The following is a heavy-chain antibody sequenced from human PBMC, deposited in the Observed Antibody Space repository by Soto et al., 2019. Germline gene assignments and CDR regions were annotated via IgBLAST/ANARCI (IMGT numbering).Heavy chain of an antibody. J-gene: IGHJ5*02. V-gene: IGHV4-34*01. D-gene: IGHD6-6*01. CDR1: GGSFSGYY. CDR3: ARAARLWKNWFDP. CDR2: INHSGST. Sequence: SENLSLTCAVYGGSFSGYYWSWIRQPPGKGLEWIGEINHSGSTNYNPSLKSRVTISVDTSKNQFSLKLSSVTAADTAVYYCARAARLWKNWFDPWGQGTLVTVSS.